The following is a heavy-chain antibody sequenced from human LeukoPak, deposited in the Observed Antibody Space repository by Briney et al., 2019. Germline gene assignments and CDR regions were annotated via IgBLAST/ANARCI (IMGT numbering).Heavy chain of an antibody. Sequence: ASVKVSCKASVYTLTSYAMHWVRQARGQRLEWMGWINAGNGNTKYSQKFQGRVTITRDTSASTAYMELSSLRSEDTAVYYCARDSSGSYGYWGQGTLVTVSS. CDR2: INAGNGNT. V-gene: IGHV1-3*01. J-gene: IGHJ4*02. D-gene: IGHD1-26*01. CDR1: VYTLTSYA. CDR3: ARDSSGSYGY.